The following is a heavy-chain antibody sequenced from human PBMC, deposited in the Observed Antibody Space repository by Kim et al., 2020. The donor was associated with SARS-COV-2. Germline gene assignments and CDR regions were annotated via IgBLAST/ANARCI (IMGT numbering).Heavy chain of an antibody. CDR3: ARGTRFLEWLLSWYFDL. CDR1: GFTFSSYE. J-gene: IGHJ2*01. Sequence: GGSLRLSCAASGFTFSSYEMNWVRQAPGKGLEWVSYISSSGSTIYYADSVKGRFTISRDNAKNSLYLQMNSLRAEDTAVYYCARGTRFLEWLLSWYFDLWGRGTLVTVSS. CDR2: ISSSGSTI. V-gene: IGHV3-48*03. D-gene: IGHD3-3*01.